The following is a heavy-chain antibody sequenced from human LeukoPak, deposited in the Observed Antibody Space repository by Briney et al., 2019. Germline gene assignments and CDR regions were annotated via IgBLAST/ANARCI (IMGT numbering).Heavy chain of an antibody. D-gene: IGHD3-10*01. J-gene: IGHJ5*02. CDR3: ARVRGDYYGPGIGNWFDP. CDR2: INHSAST. V-gene: IGHV4-34*01. Sequence: SETLSLTCAVYGESFSGYYWSWIRQPPGKGLEWIGEINHSASTNYNPSLKSRVTISVDTSKNQFSLKLGSVTAADTAVYYCARVRGDYYGPGIGNWFDPWGQGTLVTVSS. CDR1: GESFSGYY.